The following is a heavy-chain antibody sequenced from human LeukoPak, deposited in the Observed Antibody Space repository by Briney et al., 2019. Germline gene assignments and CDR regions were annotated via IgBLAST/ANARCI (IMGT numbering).Heavy chain of an antibody. CDR1: GYIFTNYW. Sequence: GESLKISCQVSGYIFTNYWIGWLRQMPGKGLVSMGIIYPGDSDTAYSPSFQGQVTISADKSISTVYLHWSSLKASDTAMYYCARQSRDGSKTRGYYFDYWGQGTLVSVSS. J-gene: IGHJ4*02. CDR3: ARQSRDGSKTRGYYFDY. CDR2: IYPGDSDT. V-gene: IGHV5-51*01. D-gene: IGHD3-10*01.